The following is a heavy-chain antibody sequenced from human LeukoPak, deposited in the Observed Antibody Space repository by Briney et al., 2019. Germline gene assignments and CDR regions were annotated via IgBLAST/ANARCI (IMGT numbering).Heavy chain of an antibody. D-gene: IGHD1-26*01. J-gene: IGHJ6*03. V-gene: IGHV3-53*01. CDR1: GFTVSSSY. CDR3: ASFSGNYYYYYMDV. CDR2: IYSGGNT. Sequence: GGSLRLSCAASGFTVSSSYMSWVRQAPGTGLEWVSVIYSGGNTYYADSVKGRFTISRDNSKNTLYLQMNSLRAEDTAVYYCASFSGNYYYYYMDVWGKGTTVIISS.